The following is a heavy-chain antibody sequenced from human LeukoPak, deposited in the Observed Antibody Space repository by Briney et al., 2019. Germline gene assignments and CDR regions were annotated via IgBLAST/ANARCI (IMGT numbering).Heavy chain of an antibody. CDR1: GFTFSSYS. J-gene: IGHJ4*02. D-gene: IGHD1-1*01. V-gene: IGHV3-23*01. CDR2: ISGNGGVT. Sequence: GGSLRLSCEAPGFTFSSYSISWVRQAPGRGLEWVSLISGNGGVTYYVDSVRGRFTISRDNSKNTAYLQMSSLRAEDTAVYYCAKPMGFPTRSFDYWGQGTPVTVSS. CDR3: AKPMGFPTRSFDY.